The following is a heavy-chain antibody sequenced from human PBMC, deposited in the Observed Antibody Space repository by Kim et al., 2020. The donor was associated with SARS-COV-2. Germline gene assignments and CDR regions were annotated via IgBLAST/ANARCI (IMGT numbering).Heavy chain of an antibody. CDR2: IYYSGST. D-gene: IGHD5-18*01. V-gene: IGHV4-39*01. Sequence: SETLSLTCTVSGGSISSSSYYWGWIRQPPGKGLEWIGSIYYSGSTYYNPSLKSRVTISVDTSKNQFSLKLSSVTAADTAVYYCARRDTAMEHEKPFDYWGQGTLVTVSS. CDR3: ARRDTAMEHEKPFDY. CDR1: GGSISSSSYY. J-gene: IGHJ4*02.